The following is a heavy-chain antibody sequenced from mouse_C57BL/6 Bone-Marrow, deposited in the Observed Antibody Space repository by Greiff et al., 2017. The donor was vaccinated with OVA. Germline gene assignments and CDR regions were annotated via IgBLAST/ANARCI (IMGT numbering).Heavy chain of an antibody. CDR3: ARHYYGSSSDY. Sequence: VQLQQSGPELVKPGASVKISCKASGYTFTDYYLNWVKQSHGKSLEWIGDINPNNGGTRYNQKFKGKATLTVDKSSSTAYMELRSLTSEDAAVYYCARHYYGSSSDYWGQGTTLTVSS. D-gene: IGHD1-1*01. CDR2: INPNNGGT. V-gene: IGHV1-26*01. CDR1: GYTFTDYY. J-gene: IGHJ2*01.